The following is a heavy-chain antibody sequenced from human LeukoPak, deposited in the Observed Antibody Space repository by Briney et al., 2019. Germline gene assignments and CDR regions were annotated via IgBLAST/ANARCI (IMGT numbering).Heavy chain of an antibody. Sequence: GGSRRLSCAASGFTLSSYCMNWVRQTGGGGRGWVSSISATSSSIYYADSASGRFTISRANAKNSLYLQINRLRAEDTAVYYCARDKTEQWLVLEAFDIWDQGTVVTVSS. CDR1: GFTLSSYC. J-gene: IGHJ3*02. CDR2: ISATSSSI. V-gene: IGHV3-21*01. CDR3: ARDKTEQWLVLEAFDI. D-gene: IGHD6-19*01.